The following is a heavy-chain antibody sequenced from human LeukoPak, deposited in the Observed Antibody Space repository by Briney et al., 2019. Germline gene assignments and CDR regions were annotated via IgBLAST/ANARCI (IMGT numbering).Heavy chain of an antibody. CDR3: ARDEDDRSEESLFQH. CDR2: ISHDGSNK. V-gene: IGHV3-30-3*01. J-gene: IGHJ1*01. D-gene: IGHD3-10*01. Sequence: GRSLRLSCAASGFTFSSYAMHWVRQAPGKGLEWVAVISHDGSNKYYADSVKGRFTISRDNSKNTLYLQMNSLRAEDTAVYYCARDEDDRSEESLFQHWGQGTLVTVSS. CDR1: GFTFSSYA.